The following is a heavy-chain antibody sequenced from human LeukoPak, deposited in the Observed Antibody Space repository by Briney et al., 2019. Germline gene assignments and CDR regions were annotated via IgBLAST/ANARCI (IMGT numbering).Heavy chain of an antibody. CDR1: GGSISSGSYY. CDR3: ARDSYYDILTGYYNYFDY. CDR2: IYTSGST. J-gene: IGHJ4*02. D-gene: IGHD3-9*01. V-gene: IGHV4-61*02. Sequence: TSETLSLTCTVSGGSISSGSYYWSWSRQPAGKGLEWIGRIYTSGSTNYNPSLKSRVTISVDTSKNQFSLKLSSVTAADTAVYYCARDSYYDILTGYYNYFDYWGQGTLVTVSS.